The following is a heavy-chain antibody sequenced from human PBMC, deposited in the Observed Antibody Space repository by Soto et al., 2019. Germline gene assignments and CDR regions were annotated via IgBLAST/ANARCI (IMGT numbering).Heavy chain of an antibody. CDR2: ITGSGRDT. Sequence: LRLSCTASGFTFRNNVLSWVRQAPGKGLDWVSGITGSGRDTYYADSVKGRFTISRDNSKNMVFLQMNSLRAEDTALYYCAKNGLDNSPSAIDSWGPGTLVTVSS. CDR1: GFTFRNNV. D-gene: IGHD2-8*01. CDR3: AKNGLDNSPSAIDS. J-gene: IGHJ4*02. V-gene: IGHV3-23*01.